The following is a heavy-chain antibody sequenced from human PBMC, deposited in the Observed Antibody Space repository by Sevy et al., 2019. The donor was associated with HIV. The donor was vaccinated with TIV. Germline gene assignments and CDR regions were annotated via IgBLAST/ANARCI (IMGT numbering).Heavy chain of an antibody. CDR2: ISYDGSNK. V-gene: IGHV3-30*04. CDR3: ARATYEYSYGGNPYNTFDI. D-gene: IGHD4-17*01. CDR1: GFTFSSYA. Sequence: GGSLRLSCAASGFTFSSYAMHWVHQAPGKGLEWVAVISYDGSNKYYADSVKGRFTISRDNSKNTLYLQMNSLRAEDTAVYYCARATYEYSYGGNPYNTFDIWGQGTMVTVSS. J-gene: IGHJ3*02.